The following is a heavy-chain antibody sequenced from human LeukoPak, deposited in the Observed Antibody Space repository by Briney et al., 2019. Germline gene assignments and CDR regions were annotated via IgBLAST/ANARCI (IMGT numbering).Heavy chain of an antibody. D-gene: IGHD5-18*01. CDR2: ISSSSSYI. V-gene: IGHV3-21*01. CDR3: ARDNRGYSYGYGSDY. Sequence: GGSLRLSCAASGFTFSSYSMNWVRQAPGKGLEWVSSISSSSSYIYYADSVKGRFTISRDNAKNSLYLQMNSLRAEDTAVYYCARDNRGYSYGYGSDYWGQGTLVTVSS. J-gene: IGHJ4*02. CDR1: GFTFSSYS.